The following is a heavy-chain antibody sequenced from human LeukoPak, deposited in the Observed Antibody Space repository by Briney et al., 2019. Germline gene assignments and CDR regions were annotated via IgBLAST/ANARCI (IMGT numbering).Heavy chain of an antibody. Sequence: GGSLRLSCAPSGFTFSSYAMSWVRQAPGKGLEWVSAISAGGDSTYYADSVKGRFAISRDNAKNSLYLQMNNLRAEDTAVYYCARDNDRKDDSWGQGTLVTVSS. CDR1: GFTFSSYA. CDR2: ISAGGDST. D-gene: IGHD3-16*01. CDR3: ARDNDRKDDS. V-gene: IGHV3-23*01. J-gene: IGHJ5*02.